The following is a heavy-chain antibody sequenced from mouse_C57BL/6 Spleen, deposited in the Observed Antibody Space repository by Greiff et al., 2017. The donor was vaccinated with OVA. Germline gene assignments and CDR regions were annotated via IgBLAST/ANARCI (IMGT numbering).Heavy chain of an antibody. Sequence: VQLKESGPELVKPGASVKISCKASGYSFTGYYMNWVKQSPEKSLEWIGEINPSTGGTTYNQKFKAKATLTVDKSSSTAYMQLKSLTSEVSAVYYCNGNSYWGQGTTLTVSS. CDR3: NGNSY. J-gene: IGHJ2*01. V-gene: IGHV1-42*01. CDR2: INPSTGGT. CDR1: GYSFTGYY. D-gene: IGHD2-1*01.